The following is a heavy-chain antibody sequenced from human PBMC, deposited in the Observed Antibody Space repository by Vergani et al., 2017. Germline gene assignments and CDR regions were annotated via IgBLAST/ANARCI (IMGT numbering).Heavy chain of an antibody. J-gene: IGHJ4*02. CDR2: IYYSGST. D-gene: IGHD5-18*01. V-gene: IGHV4-34*01. Sequence: QVQLQQWGAGLLKPSETLSLTCAVYGGSFSGYYWSWIRQHPGKGLEWIGYIYYSGSTYYNPSLKSRVTISVDTSKNQFSLKLRYVTAADTAVYYCASPRARGYSYGTIDYWGQGTLVTVSS. CDR3: ASPRARGYSYGTIDY. CDR1: GGSFSGYY.